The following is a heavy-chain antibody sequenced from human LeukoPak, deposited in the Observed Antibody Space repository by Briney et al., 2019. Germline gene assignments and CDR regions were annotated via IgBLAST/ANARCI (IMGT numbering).Heavy chain of an antibody. Sequence: TSETLSLTCTVSGGSINSYDWSWIRQPAGKGLEWIGRIYSSGSTKYNPSLKSRVSMSMDTSKNQISLKLTSVTAADTAVYYCARGGKATVVTMWGQGILVTVSS. V-gene: IGHV4-4*07. CDR1: GGSINSYD. D-gene: IGHD4-23*01. CDR3: ARGGKATVVTM. CDR2: IYSSGST. J-gene: IGHJ4*02.